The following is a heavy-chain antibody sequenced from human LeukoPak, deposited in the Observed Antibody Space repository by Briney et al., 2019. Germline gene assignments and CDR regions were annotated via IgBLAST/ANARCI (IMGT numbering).Heavy chain of an antibody. CDR1: GFTFSSYA. CDR2: ISGGGGST. V-gene: IGHV3-23*01. D-gene: IGHD3-10*01. J-gene: IGHJ3*02. CDR3: AKDRYYASGSSYGNAFDI. Sequence: GGSLRLSRAASGFTFSSYAMSWVRHAPGKGLEWVSAISGGGGSTYYADSVKGRFTISRDNSKNTLYLQMNSLRAEDTAVYYCAKDRYYASGSSYGNAFDIWGQGTMVTVSS.